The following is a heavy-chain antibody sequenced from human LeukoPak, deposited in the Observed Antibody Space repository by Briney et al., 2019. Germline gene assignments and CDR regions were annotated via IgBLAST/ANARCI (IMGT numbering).Heavy chain of an antibody. D-gene: IGHD2-15*01. CDR1: GFTFSSYD. Sequence: GGSLRLSCAASGFTFSSYDMTWVRQTPGKGLEWVSLISRSGGTTYYADSVKGRSTISRDNSKNTLYLQMNSLRAEDTAEYYCAKKSGGASSFYYYYMDVWGKGTTVTVSS. CDR2: ISRSGGTT. CDR3: AKKSGGASSFYYYYMDV. J-gene: IGHJ6*03. V-gene: IGHV3-23*01.